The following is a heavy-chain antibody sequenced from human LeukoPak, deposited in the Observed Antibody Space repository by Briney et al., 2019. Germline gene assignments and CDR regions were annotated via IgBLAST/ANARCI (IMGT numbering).Heavy chain of an antibody. J-gene: IGHJ4*02. CDR3: ARAYDILTGYFPLGFDY. CDR2: IIPILGIA. D-gene: IGHD3-9*01. V-gene: IGHV1-69*04. CDR1: EGTFSSYA. Sequence: SVKVSCKASEGTFSSYAISWVRQAPGQGLEWMGRIIPILGIANYAQKFQGRVTITADKSTSTAYTELSSLRSEDTAVYYCARAYDILTGYFPLGFDYWGQGTLVTVSS.